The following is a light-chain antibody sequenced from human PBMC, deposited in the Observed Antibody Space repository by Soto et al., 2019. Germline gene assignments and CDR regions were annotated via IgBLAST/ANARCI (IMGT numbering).Light chain of an antibody. V-gene: IGKV1-8*01. J-gene: IGKJ1*01. CDR2: AAS. CDR3: QQYYSYPRT. CDR1: PGISSY. Sequence: AIRMTQSPSSLSASTGDRVTIPCRASPGISSYLAWYQQKPGKAPKLLIYAASTLQSGVPSRFSGRGSGTDFTLTISCLQSEDFATYYCQQYYSYPRTFGQGTKVEIK.